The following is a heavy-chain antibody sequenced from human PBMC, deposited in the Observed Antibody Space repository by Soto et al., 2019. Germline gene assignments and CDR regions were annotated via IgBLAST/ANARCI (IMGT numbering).Heavy chain of an antibody. J-gene: IGHJ5*02. CDR2: IDPSDSYT. CDR1: GYSFTSYW. CDR3: ASSGYCSSTSCSRFDP. Sequence: GESLKISCKGSGYSFTSYWISWVRQMPGKGLEWMGRIDPSDSYTNYSPSFQGHVTISADKSISTAYLQWSSLKASDTAMYYCASSGYCSSTSCSRFDPCGQRTLVTVSS. V-gene: IGHV5-10-1*01. D-gene: IGHD2-2*01.